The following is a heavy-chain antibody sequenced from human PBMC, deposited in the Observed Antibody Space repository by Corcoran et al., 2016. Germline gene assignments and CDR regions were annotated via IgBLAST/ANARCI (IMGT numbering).Heavy chain of an antibody. V-gene: IGHV3-15*01. CDR3: AMVRTGGFDP. Sequence: EVQLVESGGGLVKPGGSLRLSCAVSGFTFSNAWMSWVRQAPGKGLEWVGRIKSKTDGGTTDYAAPVKGRFTISRDDSKNTLYLQINRLKTEDTAVYYCAMVRTGGFDPWGQGTLVTVSS. CDR2: IKSKTDGGTT. J-gene: IGHJ5*02. D-gene: IGHD3-10*01. CDR1: GFTFSNAW.